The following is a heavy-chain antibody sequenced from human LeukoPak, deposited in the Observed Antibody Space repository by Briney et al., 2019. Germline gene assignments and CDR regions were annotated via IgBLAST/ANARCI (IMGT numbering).Heavy chain of an antibody. D-gene: IGHD1-1*01. CDR3: ASVAGFDAFDI. CDR1: GGSISSYY. J-gene: IGHJ3*02. CDR2: IYYSGST. V-gene: IGHV4-59*01. Sequence: SETLSLTCTVSGGSISSYYWSWIRQPPGKGLEWIGYIYYSGSTNYNPSLKSRVTISVDTSKNQFSLKLSSVTAADTAVYYCASVAGFDAFDIWGQGTMVTVSS.